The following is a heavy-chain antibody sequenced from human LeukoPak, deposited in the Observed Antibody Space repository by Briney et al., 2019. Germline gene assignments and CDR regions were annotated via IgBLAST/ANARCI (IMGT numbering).Heavy chain of an antibody. CDR3: ARAGGGNLNFDY. CDR2: INTDGSST. Sequence: GGSLRLSCAASGSTFSRYWMHWVGQAPGKGLVWVSRINTDGSSTTYADSVKGRFTISRDNAKNTLFLQMNSLRAEDTALYYCARAGGGNLNFDYWGQGTLVTVSS. CDR1: GSTFSRYW. J-gene: IGHJ4*02. D-gene: IGHD2-15*01. V-gene: IGHV3-74*01.